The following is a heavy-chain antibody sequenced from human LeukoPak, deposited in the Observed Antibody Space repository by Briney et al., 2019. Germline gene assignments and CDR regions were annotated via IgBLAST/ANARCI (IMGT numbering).Heavy chain of an antibody. J-gene: IGHJ4*02. Sequence: TSETLSLTCTVSGGSISSYYWSWIRQPPGKGLEWIGYIYYSGSTNYNPSLKSRVTISVDRSKNQFSLKLSSVTAADTAVYYCARHPTPAYCGGDCYYFDYWGQGTLVTVSS. CDR2: IYYSGST. D-gene: IGHD2-21*01. CDR3: ARHPTPAYCGGDCYYFDY. V-gene: IGHV4-59*08. CDR1: GGSISSYY.